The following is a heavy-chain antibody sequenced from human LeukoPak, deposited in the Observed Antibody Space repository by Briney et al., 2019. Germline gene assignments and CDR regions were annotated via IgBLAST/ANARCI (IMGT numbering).Heavy chain of an antibody. CDR1: GFTFSSYG. Sequence: GGSLRLSCAASGFTFSSYGMHWVRQAPGKGLEWVAVIWYDGSNKYYADSVKGRFTISRDNSKNTLYLQMNSLRAEDTAVYYCARVRIAAAGYFDYWGQGTLVTVSS. D-gene: IGHD6-13*01. CDR3: ARVRIAAAGYFDY. V-gene: IGHV3-33*01. CDR2: IWYDGSNK. J-gene: IGHJ4*02.